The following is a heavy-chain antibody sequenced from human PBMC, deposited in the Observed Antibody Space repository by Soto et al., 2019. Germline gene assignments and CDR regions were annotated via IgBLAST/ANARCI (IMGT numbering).Heavy chain of an antibody. Sequence: ASVKVSCKVSGYTLTELSMHWVRQAPGKGLEWMGGFDPEDGETIYAQKLQGRVTMTEDTSTDTAYMELSSLRSEDTAVYYCATGIQLWLPYYYYYGMDVWGQGTTVTVSS. V-gene: IGHV1-24*01. J-gene: IGHJ6*02. CDR1: GYTLTELS. CDR3: ATGIQLWLPYYYYYGMDV. CDR2: FDPEDGET. D-gene: IGHD5-18*01.